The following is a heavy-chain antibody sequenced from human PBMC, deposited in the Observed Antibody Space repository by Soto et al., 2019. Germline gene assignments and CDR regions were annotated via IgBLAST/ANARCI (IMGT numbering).Heavy chain of an antibody. V-gene: IGHV5-51*01. Sequence: EVQLVQSGAEVKKPGESRKISCKGSGYSFTSYWIGWVRQMPGKGVEWMGIIYPGDSDTRYSPSFQGQVTISADKSISTAYLQGSSLKASDTAMYYFARRKQQSKSWFDPWGQGTLVTVSS. CDR1: GYSFTSYW. J-gene: IGHJ5*02. CDR2: IYPGDSDT. D-gene: IGHD6-13*01. CDR3: ARRKQQSKSWFDP.